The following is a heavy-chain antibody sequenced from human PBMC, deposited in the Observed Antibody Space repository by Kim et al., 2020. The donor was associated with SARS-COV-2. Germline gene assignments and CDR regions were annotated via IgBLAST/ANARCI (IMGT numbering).Heavy chain of an antibody. CDR3: ARQGSRQGYSSGWNTHDYYYYGMDV. J-gene: IGHJ6*02. CDR1: GGSISSSSYY. Sequence: SETLSLTCTVSGGSISSSSYYWGWIRQPPGKGLEWIGSIYYSGSTYYNPSLKSRVTISVDTSKNQFSLKLSSVTAADTAVYYCARQGSRQGYSSGWNTHDYYYYGMDVWGQGTTVTVSS. CDR2: IYYSGST. D-gene: IGHD6-19*01. V-gene: IGHV4-39*01.